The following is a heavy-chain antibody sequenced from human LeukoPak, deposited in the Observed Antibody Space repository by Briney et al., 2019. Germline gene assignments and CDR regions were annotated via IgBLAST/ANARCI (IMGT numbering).Heavy chain of an antibody. CDR2: MHYDGNIK. CDR3: AKDACSGGTCYGGWYCDL. V-gene: IGHV3-30*02. CDR1: GFTFSSYG. J-gene: IGHJ2*01. D-gene: IGHD2-15*01. Sequence: GRSLRLSCAASGFTFSSYGMHWVRQAPGKGLEWVAFMHYDGNIKYYADSVKGRFTISRDISKNTLYLQMSSLRAEDTAVYYCAKDACSGGTCYGGWYCDLWGRGTLVTVSS.